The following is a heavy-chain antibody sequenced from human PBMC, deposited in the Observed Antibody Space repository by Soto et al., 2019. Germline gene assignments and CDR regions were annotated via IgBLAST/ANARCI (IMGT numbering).Heavy chain of an antibody. D-gene: IGHD1-7*01. CDR3: AKDFGPSKTGTTDY. CDR1: GFTFDDYA. V-gene: IGHV3-9*01. Sequence: EVQLVESGGGLVQPGRSLRLSCAASGFTFDDYAMHWVRQAPGKGLEWVSGISWNSGSIGYADSVKGRFTISRDNAKNSLYLQMNSLRAEDTALYYCAKDFGPSKTGTTDYWGQGTLVTVSS. CDR2: ISWNSGSI. J-gene: IGHJ4*02.